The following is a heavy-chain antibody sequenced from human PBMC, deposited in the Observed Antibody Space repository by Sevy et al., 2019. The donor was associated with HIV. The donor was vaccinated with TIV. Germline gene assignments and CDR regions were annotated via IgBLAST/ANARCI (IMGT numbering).Heavy chain of an antibody. CDR3: ARAATVTTSDYYYMDV. Sequence: GGSLRLSCAASGFTVSSNYMSWVRQAPGKGLEWVSVIYSGGSTYYADSVKGRFTISSDNSKNTLYLQMNSLRAEDTAVYYCARAATVTTSDYYYMDVWGKGTTVTVSS. CDR1: GFTVSSNY. V-gene: IGHV3-66*02. D-gene: IGHD4-17*01. CDR2: IYSGGST. J-gene: IGHJ6*03.